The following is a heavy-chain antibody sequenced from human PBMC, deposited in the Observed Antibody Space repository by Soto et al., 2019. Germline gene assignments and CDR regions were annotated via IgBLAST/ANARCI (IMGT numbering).Heavy chain of an antibody. CDR1: GFTFSTCW. D-gene: IGHD3-22*01. Sequence: PVVSLRRFFKASGFTFSTCWLSLVRQAPGDVLEWVANIKQDGSEKYYVDSVKGRFTISRDNAKNSLYLQMNSLRAEDTAVYYCARFYYDSSGYLPSPYYYYYGMDVWAKGP. CDR2: IKQDGSEK. J-gene: IGHJ6*02. CDR3: ARFYYDSSGYLPSPYYYYYGMDV. V-gene: IGHV3-7*04.